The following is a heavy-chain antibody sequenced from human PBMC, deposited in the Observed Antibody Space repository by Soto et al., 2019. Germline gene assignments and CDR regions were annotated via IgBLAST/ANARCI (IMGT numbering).Heavy chain of an antibody. J-gene: IGHJ3*02. Sequence: PGESLKISCKGSGYSFTSYWIGWVRQMPGKGLEWMGIIYPGDSDTRYSPSFQGQVTISADKSISTAYLQWSSLKASDTAMYYCAILTRYGGNSVGLFDISGQGTMVTVS. V-gene: IGHV5-51*01. CDR3: AILTRYGGNSVGLFDI. CDR2: IYPGDSDT. CDR1: GYSFTSYW. D-gene: IGHD4-17*01.